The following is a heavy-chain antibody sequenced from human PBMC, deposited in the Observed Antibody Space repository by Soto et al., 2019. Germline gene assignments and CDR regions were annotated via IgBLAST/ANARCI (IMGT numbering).Heavy chain of an antibody. CDR1: GGSISSSRCH. CDR2: IKYSGTT. CDR3: ARLSIAAAGKKYYYYYGMDV. Sequence: PSETLSLTCTVSGGSISSSRCHWGWIRQPPGKGLEWIASIKYSGTTFYNPSLKSRVTISVDTSKNQFSLKLSSVTAADTAVYYCARLSIAAAGKKYYYYYGMDVWGQGTTVTVSS. J-gene: IGHJ6*02. V-gene: IGHV4-39*07. D-gene: IGHD6-13*01.